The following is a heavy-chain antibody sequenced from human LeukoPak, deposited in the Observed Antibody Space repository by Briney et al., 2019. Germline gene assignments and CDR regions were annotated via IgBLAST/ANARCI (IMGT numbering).Heavy chain of an antibody. J-gene: IGHJ4*02. D-gene: IGHD1-26*01. CDR3: ARESSGSYYAVDY. V-gene: IGHV3-7*01. Sequence: PGGSLRLSCAASGFIFNNYWLTWVRQSPGKGLEWLASIKQDGREKKYVDSVKGRFTISRDNAKNSLYLQMNSLRAEDTAVYYCARESSGSYYAVDYWGQGTLVTVSS. CDR1: GFIFNNYW. CDR2: IKQDGREK.